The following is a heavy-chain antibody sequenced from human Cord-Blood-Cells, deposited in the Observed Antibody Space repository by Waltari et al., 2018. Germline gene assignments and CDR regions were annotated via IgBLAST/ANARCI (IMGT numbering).Heavy chain of an antibody. CDR1: GYTLTALS. Sequence: QVQLVQSGAEVKKPGASVKVSCKVSGYTLTALSMHWVRQAPGKGLEWMGGFDPEDGETIYAQKFQCRVTMTEDTSTDTAYMELSSLRSEDTAVYYCATVGNDYSNYNWFDPWGQGTLVTVSS. D-gene: IGHD4-4*01. V-gene: IGHV1-24*01. J-gene: IGHJ5*02. CDR3: ATVGNDYSNYNWFDP. CDR2: FDPEDGET.